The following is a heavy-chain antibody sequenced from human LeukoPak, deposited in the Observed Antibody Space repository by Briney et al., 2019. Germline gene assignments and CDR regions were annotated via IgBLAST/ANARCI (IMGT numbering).Heavy chain of an antibody. CDR3: ARGFDSSGYHWFDP. CDR2: INHSGST. J-gene: IGHJ5*02. CDR1: GGSFSGYY. D-gene: IGHD3-22*01. Sequence: PXETLSLTCAVYGGSFSGYYWSWIRQPPGKGLEWIGEINHSGSTNYNPSLKSRVTISVDTSKNQFSLKLSSVTAADTAVYYCARGFDSSGYHWFDPWGQGTLVTVSS. V-gene: IGHV4-34*01.